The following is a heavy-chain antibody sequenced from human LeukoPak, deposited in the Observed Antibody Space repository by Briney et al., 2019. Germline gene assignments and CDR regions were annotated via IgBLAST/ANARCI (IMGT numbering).Heavy chain of an antibody. J-gene: IGHJ4*02. CDR3: ARDDLLTTVDY. CDR2: IYSGGTT. D-gene: IGHD4-17*01. V-gene: IGHV3-66*02. CDR1: GFSVSSNY. Sequence: PGGSLRLSCAAPGFSVSSNYMTWVRQAPGQGLEWVSVIYSGGTTYYADSVKGRSTISRDNSKSTLHLQMNNLRAEDTAVYYCARDDLLTTVDYWGQGTLVTVSS.